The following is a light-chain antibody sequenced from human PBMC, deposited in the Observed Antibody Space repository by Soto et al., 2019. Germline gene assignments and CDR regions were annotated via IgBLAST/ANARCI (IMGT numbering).Light chain of an antibody. J-gene: IGKJ1*01. Sequence: DIQMTQSPSTLSASVVDRVTITCLASQSISSWLAWYQQKPGKAPKLLIYAASSLQSGVPSRFSGSGSGTEFTLTISSLQPDDFATYYCQHYNSYSEAFGQGTKVDIK. CDR3: QHYNSYSEA. CDR1: QSISSW. CDR2: AAS. V-gene: IGKV1-5*01.